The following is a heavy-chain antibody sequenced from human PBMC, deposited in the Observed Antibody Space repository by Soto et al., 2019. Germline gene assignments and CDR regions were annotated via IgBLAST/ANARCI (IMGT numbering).Heavy chain of an antibody. CDR3: ARTMVRVVTALYWYFDL. J-gene: IGHJ2*01. CDR1: GYSFTSYW. V-gene: IGHV5-51*01. Sequence: ESLKISCQGSGYSFTSYWIGWVRQMPGKGLEWMGIIYPGDSDTRYSPSFQGEVTISADKSIITAYLQWSSLKASDTSMYYCARTMVRVVTALYWYFDLWGRGTLVTVSS. CDR2: IYPGDSDT. D-gene: IGHD3-10*01.